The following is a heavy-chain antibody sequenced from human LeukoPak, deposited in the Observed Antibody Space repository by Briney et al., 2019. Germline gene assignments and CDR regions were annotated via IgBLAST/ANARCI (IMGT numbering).Heavy chain of an antibody. J-gene: IGHJ4*02. V-gene: IGHV4-31*03. CDR1: GDSISSGDYY. D-gene: IGHD2-2*02. CDR2: IYYSGST. CDR3: AREGSCSTTSCYKDY. Sequence: SETLSLTCTVSGDSISSGDYYWSWIRQHPGKGLEWIGYIYYSGSTYYNPSLKSRVIISVDTSKNQFSLKLSSVTAADTAVYYCAREGSCSTTSCYKDYWGQGTLVTVSS.